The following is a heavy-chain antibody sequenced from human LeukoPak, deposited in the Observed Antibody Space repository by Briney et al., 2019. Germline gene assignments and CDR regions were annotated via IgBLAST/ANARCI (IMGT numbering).Heavy chain of an antibody. CDR1: GGSISSSSYY. D-gene: IGHD6-19*01. V-gene: IGHV4-39*01. J-gene: IGHJ4*02. Sequence: SETLSLTCTVSGGSISSSSYYWGWIRQPPGKGLEWIGSIYYSGSTYYNPSLKSRVTISVDTSKNQFSLKLSSVTAADTAVYYCARMVPYSSGWYKGYFDYWGQGTLVTVSS. CDR2: IYYSGST. CDR3: ARMVPYSSGWYKGYFDY.